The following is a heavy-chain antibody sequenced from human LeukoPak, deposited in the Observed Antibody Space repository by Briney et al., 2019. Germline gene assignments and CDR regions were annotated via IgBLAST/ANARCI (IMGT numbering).Heavy chain of an antibody. D-gene: IGHD2-15*01. CDR2: ISGTGDSA. J-gene: IGHJ4*02. V-gene: IGHV3-23*01. CDR1: GFTFSSYA. Sequence: GGSLRLSCAASGFTFSSYAMSWVRQAPGKGLEWVSAISGTGDSAYYADSVKGRFTMSRDNSKNMLYLQMNSLRAEDTAVYYCAKSGSDCSDTDCLHWGQGTLVTVSS. CDR3: AKSGSDCSDTDCLH.